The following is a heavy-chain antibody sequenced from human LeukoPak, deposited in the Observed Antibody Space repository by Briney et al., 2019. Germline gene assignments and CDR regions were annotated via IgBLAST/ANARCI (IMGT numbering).Heavy chain of an antibody. Sequence: GGSLRLSCAASGFTVSSNYMSWVRQAPGKGLEWVSVVYSGGSTYYADSVKGRFTISRDISKKMLYLQINSLRAEDTAVYYCARMSGDGHNFMAYWGQGTLVTVSS. CDR1: GFTVSSNY. V-gene: IGHV3-53*01. J-gene: IGHJ4*02. CDR3: ARMSGDGHNFMAY. D-gene: IGHD5-24*01. CDR2: VYSGGST.